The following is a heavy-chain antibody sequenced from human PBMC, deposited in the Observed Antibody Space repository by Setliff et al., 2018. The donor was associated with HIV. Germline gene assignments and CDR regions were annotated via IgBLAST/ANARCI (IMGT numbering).Heavy chain of an antibody. CDR2: IYQNGLT. D-gene: IGHD3-22*01. V-gene: IGHV4-4*02. CDR3: VRAGDYYDSTGARAGFDF. Sequence: SETLSLTCAVTGDSISSRNWWSRVRQAPGKGLQWIGEIYQNGLTNYSPSLKSRVSMSLDKSKNQFSLKMTSVTAADTAVYYCVRAGDYYDSTGARAGFDFWGQGTRVTVSS. CDR1: GDSISSRNW. J-gene: IGHJ3*01.